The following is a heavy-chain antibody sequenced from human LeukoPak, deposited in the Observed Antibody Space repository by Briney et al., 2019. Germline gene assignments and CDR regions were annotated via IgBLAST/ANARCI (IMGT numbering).Heavy chain of an antibody. CDR3: ASAGGNRLPYGMDV. D-gene: IGHD4-23*01. J-gene: IGHJ6*02. CDR2: INHSGST. V-gene: IGHV4-39*07. Sequence: SETLSLTCTVSGGSISGSSYYWGWIRQPPGKGLEWIGEINHSGSTNYNPSLKSRVTISVDTSKNQFSLKLSSVTAADTAVYYCASAGGNRLPYGMDVWGQGTTVTVSS. CDR1: GGSISGSSYY.